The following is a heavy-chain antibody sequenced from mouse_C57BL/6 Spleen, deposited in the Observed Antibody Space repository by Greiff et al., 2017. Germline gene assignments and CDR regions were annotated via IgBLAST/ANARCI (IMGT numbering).Heavy chain of an antibody. V-gene: IGHV1-69*01. D-gene: IGHD1-1*01. Sequence: QVQLQQSGAELVMPGASVKLSCKASGYTFTSYWMHWVKQRPGQGLEWIGEIDPSDSYTNYNQKFKGKSTLTVDKSSSPAYMQLSSLTSEDSAVYYCARGLDDYGSSLDYWGQGTTLTVSS. J-gene: IGHJ2*01. CDR3: ARGLDDYGSSLDY. CDR1: GYTFTSYW. CDR2: IDPSDSYT.